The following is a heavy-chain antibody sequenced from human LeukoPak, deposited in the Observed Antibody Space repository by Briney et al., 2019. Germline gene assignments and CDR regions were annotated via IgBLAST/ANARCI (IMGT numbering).Heavy chain of an antibody. D-gene: IGHD6-6*01. CDR2: IKQDGSEK. V-gene: IGHV3-7*01. CDR1: GFTFSNYW. CDR3: ARDRIAAPPFDY. Sequence: GGSLRLSCAASGFTFSNYWMSWVRQAPGKGLEWVANIKQDGSEKNYVDSVKGRFTISRDNAKNSLYLQMNSLRAEDTAVYYCARDRIAAPPFDYWGQGTLVTVSS. J-gene: IGHJ4*02.